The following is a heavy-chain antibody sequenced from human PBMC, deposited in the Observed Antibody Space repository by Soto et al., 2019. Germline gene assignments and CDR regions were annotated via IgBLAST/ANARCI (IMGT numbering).Heavy chain of an antibody. Sequence: QVQLVQSGTEVKKPGASVKVSCKASGYTFTTHYMHWVRQAPGQGLEWMGIINPSGGRTTYALKFQGRVTMTSDKSKNTVYVELTSLRSEDTAIYFCARAGENYGSGTFSPPLRYDFNSCGQGTLVTVSS. V-gene: IGHV1-46*01. CDR1: GYTFTTHY. D-gene: IGHD3-10*01. CDR2: INPSGGRT. J-gene: IGHJ4*02. CDR3: ARAGENYGSGTFSPPLRYDFNS.